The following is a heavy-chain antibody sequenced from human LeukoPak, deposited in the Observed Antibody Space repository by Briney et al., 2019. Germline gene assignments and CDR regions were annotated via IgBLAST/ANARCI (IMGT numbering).Heavy chain of an antibody. D-gene: IGHD2-21*01. V-gene: IGHV3-43*02. CDR2: INGDGGST. Sequence: PGRSLRLSCAVSGFTFDDYAMHWVRQAPGQGLEWVSLINGDGGSTDYADSVKGRFNISRDNSKNSLYLQMNSLRTEDTALYYCAKVMYSLYYYYGMDVWGQETTVTVPS. CDR3: AKVMYSLYYYYGMDV. CDR1: GFTFDDYA. J-gene: IGHJ6*02.